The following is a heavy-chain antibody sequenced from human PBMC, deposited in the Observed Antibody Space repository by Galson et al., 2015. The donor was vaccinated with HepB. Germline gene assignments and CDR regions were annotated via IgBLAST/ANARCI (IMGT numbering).Heavy chain of an antibody. CDR3: TTARYSGSYLGGFDY. D-gene: IGHD1-26*01. Sequence: SLRLSCAASGFTFSNAWMSWVRQAPGKGLEWVGRIKSKTDGGTTDYAAPMKGRFTISRDDSKNTLYLQMNSLKTEDTAVYYCTTARYSGSYLGGFDYWGQGTLVTVSS. V-gene: IGHV3-15*01. CDR1: GFTFSNAW. CDR2: IKSKTDGGTT. J-gene: IGHJ4*02.